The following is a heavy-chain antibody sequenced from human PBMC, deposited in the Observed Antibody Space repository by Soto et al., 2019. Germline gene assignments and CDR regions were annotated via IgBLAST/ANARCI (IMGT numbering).Heavy chain of an antibody. CDR3: ARQWFGPLHGLVGV. V-gene: IGHV4-59*08. CDR2: KAYSGYC. D-gene: IGHD3-10*01. Sequence: QVQLQESGPGLVKPSETLSLTCTISGGPFSNYYCSWFRQTPGQGLEGIGYKAYSGYCSYNPSLRSRVTISLDTSKNQFALALSSVTAADTALYYCARQWFGPLHGLVGVWGQGTTVIVSS. J-gene: IGHJ6*02. CDR1: GGPFSNYY.